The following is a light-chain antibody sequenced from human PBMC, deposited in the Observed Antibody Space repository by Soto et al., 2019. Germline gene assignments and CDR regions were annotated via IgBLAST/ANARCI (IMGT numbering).Light chain of an antibody. Sequence: EIVITQSPATLSVSPGERATLSCRASQSVSSNLAWYTQKPGQAPRLLIYGASTRATGIPARFSGSGSGTECTRTISSLQSEDVAVDYCQQYNNSTRTFGQGTKVDIK. V-gene: IGKV3-15*01. CDR3: QQYNNSTRT. CDR1: QSVSSN. J-gene: IGKJ1*01. CDR2: GAS.